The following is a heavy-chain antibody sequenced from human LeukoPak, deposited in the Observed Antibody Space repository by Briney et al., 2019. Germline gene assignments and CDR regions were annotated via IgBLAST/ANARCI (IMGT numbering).Heavy chain of an antibody. CDR1: GGSIGSSNSC. V-gene: IGHV4-39*02. Sequence: PSETLSLTCTDPGGSIGSSNSCSGWIRHPPGKWLECIGNVCANGNTYYIPSHSSRATISVDTSKNHFSLKLTSVTAADTALYYSAMLLTTVMTWGQGTLVTVSS. D-gene: IGHD4-11*01. J-gene: IGHJ5*02. CDR2: VCANGNT. CDR3: AMLLTTVMT.